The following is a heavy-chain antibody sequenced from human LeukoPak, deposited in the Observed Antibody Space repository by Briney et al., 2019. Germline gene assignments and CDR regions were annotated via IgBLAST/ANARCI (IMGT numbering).Heavy chain of an antibody. J-gene: IGHJ3*02. D-gene: IGHD1-1*01. CDR3: ARTLGQLERRKVDAFDI. V-gene: IGHV3-21*01. CDR1: GFTFSSYS. Sequence: GGSLRLSCAASGFTFSSYSMNWVRQAPGKGLEWVSSISSSSSYIYYADSVKGRFTISRDNAKNSLYLQMNSLRAEDTAVYYCARTLGQLERRKVDAFDIWGQGTMVTVSS. CDR2: ISSSSSYI.